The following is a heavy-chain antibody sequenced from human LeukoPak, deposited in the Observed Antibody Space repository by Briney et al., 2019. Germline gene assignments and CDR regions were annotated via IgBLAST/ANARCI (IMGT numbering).Heavy chain of an antibody. V-gene: IGHV3-48*04. D-gene: IGHD2-2*01. CDR1: GLTFRTYG. CDR3: ARDTRGESDY. Sequence: GGSLRLSCAASGLTFRTYGMNWVRQAPGKGLEWISYINSNSDTVHYSNSVEGRFTISRDNAKNSLYLQMNSLRAEDTAMYYCARDTRGESDYWGHGTLVTVSS. CDR2: INSNSDTV. J-gene: IGHJ4*01.